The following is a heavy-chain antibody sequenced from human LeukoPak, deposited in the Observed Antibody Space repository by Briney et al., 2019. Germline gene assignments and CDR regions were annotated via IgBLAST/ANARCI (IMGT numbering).Heavy chain of an antibody. CDR3: AKGSYYDSSGTYYFDY. J-gene: IGHJ4*02. V-gene: IGHV3-23*01. Sequence: PGGSLRLSCAASGFNFSNYNMNWARQAPGKGLEWVSAISGSGDNTYYADSVKGRFTISRDNSKNTLYLQMNSLRAEDTALYYCAKGSYYDSSGTYYFDYWGQGTLVTVSS. CDR1: GFNFSNYN. D-gene: IGHD3-22*01. CDR2: ISGSGDNT.